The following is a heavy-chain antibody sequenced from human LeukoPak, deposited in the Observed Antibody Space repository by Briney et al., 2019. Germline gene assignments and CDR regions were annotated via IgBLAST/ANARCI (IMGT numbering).Heavy chain of an antibody. D-gene: IGHD1-26*01. CDR3: ATFLGATFFDH. CDR1: GFTFSSYW. Sequence: GGSLRLSCAASGFTFSSYWMSWVRQAPGMGLQLVTNIKQDGSVTTYVDSVKGRFTISRDNAKNSLYLQMNSLRGEDTAVYYCATFLGATFFDHWGQGTLVSVSS. J-gene: IGHJ4*02. V-gene: IGHV3-7*01. CDR2: IKQDGSVT.